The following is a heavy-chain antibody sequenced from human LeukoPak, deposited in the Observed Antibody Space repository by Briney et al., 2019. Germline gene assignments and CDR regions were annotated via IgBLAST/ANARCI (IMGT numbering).Heavy chain of an antibody. CDR2: IYYSGST. Sequence: SETLSLTCTVSGGSISSYFWSWVRQPPGKGLEWIGYIYYSGSTNYNPSLKSRVTISVDTSKNQFSLKLNSVTAADTAVYYCARSYTSSWRSPFDYWGQGTLVSASS. D-gene: IGHD6-13*01. V-gene: IGHV4-59*12. CDR1: GGSISSYF. J-gene: IGHJ4*02. CDR3: ARSYTSSWRSPFDY.